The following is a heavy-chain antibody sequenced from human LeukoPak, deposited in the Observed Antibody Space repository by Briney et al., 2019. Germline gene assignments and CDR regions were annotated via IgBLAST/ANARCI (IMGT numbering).Heavy chain of an antibody. CDR1: GGSISSYY. J-gene: IGHJ4*02. Sequence: SETLSHTCTVSGGSISSYYWSWIRQPPGKGLEWIGYIYYSGSTNYNPSLKSRVTISVDTSKNQFSLKLSSVTAADTAVYYCASLSDYYDSSGTFCYWGQGTLVTVSS. CDR3: ASLSDYYDSSGTFCY. CDR2: IYYSGST. V-gene: IGHV4-59*12. D-gene: IGHD3-22*01.